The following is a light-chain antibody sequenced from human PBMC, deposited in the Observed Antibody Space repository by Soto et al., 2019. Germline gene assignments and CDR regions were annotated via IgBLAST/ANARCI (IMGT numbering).Light chain of an antibody. CDR1: QSVLYSSNNKNY. J-gene: IGKJ5*01. V-gene: IGKV4-1*01. CDR2: WAS. Sequence: DIVMTQSPDSLAVSLGERATINCKSSQSVLYSSNNKNYLAWYQQKPGQPPKALIYWASTRESGVPDRFSGSGSGTDFTLTISSLQAEDFATYYCQQSYSTPYTFGQGTRLEIK. CDR3: QQSYSTPYT.